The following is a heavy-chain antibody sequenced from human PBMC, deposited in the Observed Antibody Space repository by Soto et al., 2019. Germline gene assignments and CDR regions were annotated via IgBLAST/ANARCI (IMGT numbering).Heavy chain of an antibody. CDR3: AKGRSYYYYYGVDV. J-gene: IGHJ6*02. CDR2: IIDSGGST. CDR1: GFTVSSNY. V-gene: IGHV3-23*01. Sequence: HPGGSLRLSCAASGFTVSSNYMSWVRQAPGKGLEWVSVIIDSGGSTYYADSVKGRFTISRDNSKSTLYLQMNSLRAEDTALYYCAKGRSYYYYYGVDVWGQGTTVTVSS.